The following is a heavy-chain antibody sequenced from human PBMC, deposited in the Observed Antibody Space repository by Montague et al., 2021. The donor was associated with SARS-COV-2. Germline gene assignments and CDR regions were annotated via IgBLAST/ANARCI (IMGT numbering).Heavy chain of an antibody. CDR2: RHHLLDRTS. V-gene: IGHV6-1*01. Sequence: CAISGDSVCDISDGGSWIRHTSEEHTAELQTRHHLLDRTSDYATTVEGRISIDPDTSKNQFFLHLRSVTPEDTGVYYCVRDTGSAQAGFDAWGQGTLVT. CDR1: GDSVCDISDG. J-gene: IGHJ4*02. D-gene: IGHD4-17*01. CDR3: VRDTGSAQAGFDA.